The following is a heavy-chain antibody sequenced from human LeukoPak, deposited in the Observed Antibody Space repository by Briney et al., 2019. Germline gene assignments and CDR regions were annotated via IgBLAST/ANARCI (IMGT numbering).Heavy chain of an antibody. CDR2: IFNSGTTT. Sequence: PGGSLRLSCAASGFTFSSYEMNWVRQAPGKGLEWVSYIFNSGTTTYYADSVKGRFTTSRDNAKNSLYLQLNSLRAEDTAVYYCARWYCSSTNCHSYYYGMDVWGQGTTVTVSS. J-gene: IGHJ6*02. CDR1: GFTFSSYE. CDR3: ARWYCSSTNCHSYYYGMDV. V-gene: IGHV3-48*03. D-gene: IGHD2-2*01.